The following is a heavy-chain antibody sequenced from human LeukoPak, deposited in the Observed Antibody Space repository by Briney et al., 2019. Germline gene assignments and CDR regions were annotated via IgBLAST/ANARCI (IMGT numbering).Heavy chain of an antibody. Sequence: GGSLRLSCEASGFTFSAYAMTWVRQAPGKGLEWVSSIGSDNKPHYSESVKGRFAISRDNSKNTLYLQMNSLRAEDTAVYYCAGHVLTGGFDYWGQGTLVTVSS. V-gene: IGHV3-23*05. CDR1: GFTFSAYA. J-gene: IGHJ4*02. D-gene: IGHD3-9*01. CDR2: IGSDNKP. CDR3: AGHVLTGGFDY.